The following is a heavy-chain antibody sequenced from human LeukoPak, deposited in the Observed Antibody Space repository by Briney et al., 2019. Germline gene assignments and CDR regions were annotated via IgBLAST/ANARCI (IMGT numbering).Heavy chain of an antibody. D-gene: IGHD1-1*01. Sequence: SETLSLTCTVSGGSISNYYWSWIRQPPGKGLEWIGYIYHSGSTNYNPSLKSRVTISVDTSKNQFSLRLSSVTAADTAVYYCARDGTGFVNWFDPWGQGTLVTVSS. CDR2: IYHSGST. V-gene: IGHV4-59*01. J-gene: IGHJ5*02. CDR1: GGSISNYY. CDR3: ARDGTGFVNWFDP.